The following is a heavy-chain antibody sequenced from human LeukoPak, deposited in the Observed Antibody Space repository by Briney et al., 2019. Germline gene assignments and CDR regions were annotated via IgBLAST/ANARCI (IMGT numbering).Heavy chain of an antibody. CDR1: GFTFSSYS. J-gene: IGHJ4*02. CDR2: ISSSSSYI. D-gene: IGHD5-18*01. V-gene: IGHV3-21*01. Sequence: PGGSLRLSCAASGFTFSSYSMNWVRQAPGKGLEWVSSISSSSSYIYYADSVKGRFTISRDNAKNSLYLQMNSLRAEDTAVYYCARDIAAMVPFDYWGQGTLVTVSS. CDR3: ARDIAAMVPFDY.